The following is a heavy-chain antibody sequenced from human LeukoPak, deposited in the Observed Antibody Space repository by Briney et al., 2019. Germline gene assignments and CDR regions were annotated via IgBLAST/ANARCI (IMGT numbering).Heavy chain of an antibody. J-gene: IGHJ4*02. V-gene: IGHV3-30*04. CDR3: ARDPGVGDFRGY. D-gene: IGHD3-3*01. Sequence: GGSLRLSCAASGFTFSSCAMHWVRQAPGKGLEWVAVISYDGSNKKYADSVKGRFTISRDNAKNSLYLQMNSLRAEDTALYYCARDPGVGDFRGYWGQGTLVTVSS. CDR1: GFTFSSCA. CDR2: ISYDGSNK.